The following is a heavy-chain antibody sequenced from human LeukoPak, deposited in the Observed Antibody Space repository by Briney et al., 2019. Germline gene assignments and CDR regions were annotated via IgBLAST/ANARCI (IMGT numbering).Heavy chain of an antibody. CDR3: ARRYYDSSGYYYFDY. D-gene: IGHD3-22*01. J-gene: IGHJ4*02. Sequence: SETLSLTCTVSGGSISSYYWSWIRQPPGKELEWIGYIYTSGSTNYNPSLKSRVTISVDTSKNQFSLKLSSVTAADTAVYYCARRYYDSSGYYYFDYWGQGTLVTVSS. CDR1: GGSISSYY. V-gene: IGHV4-4*09. CDR2: IYTSGST.